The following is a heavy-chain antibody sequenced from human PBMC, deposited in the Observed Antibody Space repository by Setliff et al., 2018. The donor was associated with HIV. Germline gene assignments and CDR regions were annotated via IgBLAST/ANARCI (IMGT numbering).Heavy chain of an antibody. V-gene: IGHV3-20*04. Sequence: GGSLRLSCIASGSGFGDYGMSWVRQVPGKGLEWVAGISWHGAETGYADSVKGRFTISRGNDKKYLFLQMNSLRVEDTAVYYCTRTYCSSTSCYDDCWGQGTLVTVSS. CDR2: ISWHGAET. J-gene: IGHJ4*02. CDR1: GSGFGDYG. D-gene: IGHD2-2*01. CDR3: TRTYCSSTSCYDDC.